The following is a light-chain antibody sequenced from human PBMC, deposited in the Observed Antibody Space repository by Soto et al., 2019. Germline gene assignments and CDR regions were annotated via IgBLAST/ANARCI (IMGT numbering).Light chain of an antibody. V-gene: IGLV2-23*01. J-gene: IGLJ3*02. CDR3: CSYAGSSTSWV. Sequence: QSALTQPASVSGSPGQSITISCIGTSSDAGNYNFVSWYQQHPGKAPKVIIYEDSTRPSGVSNRISGSKSGNTASLTISGLQAEDEADYYCCSYAGSSTSWVFGGGTKVTVL. CDR2: EDS. CDR1: SSDAGNYNF.